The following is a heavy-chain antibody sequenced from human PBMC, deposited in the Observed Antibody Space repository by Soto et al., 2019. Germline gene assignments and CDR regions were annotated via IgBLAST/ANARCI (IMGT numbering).Heavy chain of an antibody. Sequence: GGSLRLSCAASGFTFSSYEMNWVRQAPGKGLEWVSYISSSGSTIYYADSEKGRFTISRDNAKNSLYLQMNSLRAEDTAVYYCASGLNSGSYFFAFDIWGQGTMVTVSS. CDR1: GFTFSSYE. CDR3: ASGLNSGSYFFAFDI. CDR2: ISSSGSTI. J-gene: IGHJ3*02. V-gene: IGHV3-48*03. D-gene: IGHD1-26*01.